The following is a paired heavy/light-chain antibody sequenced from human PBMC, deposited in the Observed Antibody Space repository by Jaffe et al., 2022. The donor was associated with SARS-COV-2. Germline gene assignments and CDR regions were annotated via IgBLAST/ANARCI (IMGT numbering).Light chain of an antibody. J-gene: IGLJ3*02. CDR2: QDI. Sequence: SYDLTQPPSVSVSPGQTANITCSGDKLGDRYACWYQQKSGQSPVLVIYQDIKRPSGIPERFSGSNSGNTATLTISGTQAMDEAEYYCQAWDSNTWVFGGGTKLTVL. V-gene: IGLV3-1*01. CDR3: QAWDSNTWV. CDR1: KLGDRY.
Heavy chain of an antibody. V-gene: IGHV3-7*03. Sequence: EVQLVESGGGLVQPGGSLRLSCAASGFTFSTYWMSWVRQAPGKGLEWVANIKQLGTEKYYLDSVKGRFTISRDNAKNSLFLQMNSLRAEDTAVYYCARLSFYLFDYWGQGTLVTVSS. CDR3: ARLSFYLFDY. CDR1: GFTFSTYW. J-gene: IGHJ4*02. CDR2: IKQLGTEK.